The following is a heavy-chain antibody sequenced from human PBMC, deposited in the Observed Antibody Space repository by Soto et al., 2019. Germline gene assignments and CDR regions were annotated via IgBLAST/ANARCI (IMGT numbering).Heavy chain of an antibody. D-gene: IGHD6-13*01. CDR3: ARVRGIAAVGYGMDV. CDR2: ISSSSSYI. Sequence: GGSLRLSCAASGFPFSSYSMNLVRQSPGKGLEWVSSISSSSSYIYYADSVKGRFTISRDNAKNSLYLQMNSLRAEDTAVYYCARVRGIAAVGYGMDVWGQGTRVTFYS. V-gene: IGHV3-21*01. J-gene: IGHJ6*02. CDR1: GFPFSSYS.